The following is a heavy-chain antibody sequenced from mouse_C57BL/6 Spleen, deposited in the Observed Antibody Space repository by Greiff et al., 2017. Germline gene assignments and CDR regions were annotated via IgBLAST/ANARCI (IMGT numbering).Heavy chain of an antibody. Sequence: VQLQQPGAELVKPGASVKMSCKASGYTFTSYWITWVKQRPGQGLEWIGDIYPGSGSTNYNEKFKSKATLTVDKSSSTANMQLSSLTSEDSAVYYCAREEGMTTALDVWGTGTTVTVSS. CDR3: AREEGMTTALDV. D-gene: IGHD2-13*01. CDR1: GYTFTSYW. CDR2: IYPGSGST. V-gene: IGHV1-55*01. J-gene: IGHJ1*03.